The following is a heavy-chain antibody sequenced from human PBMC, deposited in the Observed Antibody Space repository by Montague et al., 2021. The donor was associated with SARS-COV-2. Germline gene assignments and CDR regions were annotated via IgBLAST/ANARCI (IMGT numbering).Heavy chain of an antibody. Sequence: SETLSLTCAVHGTSFSGYYWNWIRQPPGKGLELIGEINHGGSTKYSPSLKSRLTISADTSKNQFSLKLTSVAAADTAVYYCARLRDGVVPSPILGVGPYYSYYYMDVWGRGTTATVSS. CDR3: ARLRDGVVPSPILGVGPYYSYYYMDV. V-gene: IGHV4-34*01. J-gene: IGHJ6*03. CDR2: INHGGST. D-gene: IGHD3-10*01. CDR1: GTSFSGYY.